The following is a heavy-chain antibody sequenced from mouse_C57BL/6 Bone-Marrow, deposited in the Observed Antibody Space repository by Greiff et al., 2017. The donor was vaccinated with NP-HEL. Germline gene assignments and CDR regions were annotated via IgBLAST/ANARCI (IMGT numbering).Heavy chain of an antibody. CDR2: INPSTGGT. V-gene: IGHV1-42*01. J-gene: IGHJ4*01. CDR1: GYSFTGYY. CDR3: SSPIDNATYY. Sequence: VQLKQSGPELVKPGASVKISCKASGYSFTGYYMNWVKQSPEKSLEWIGEINPSTGGTTYNQKFKAKATLTVDKSSSTAYMQLKSLTSSDSAVYYFSSPIDNATYYWGQGTSVTVSS.